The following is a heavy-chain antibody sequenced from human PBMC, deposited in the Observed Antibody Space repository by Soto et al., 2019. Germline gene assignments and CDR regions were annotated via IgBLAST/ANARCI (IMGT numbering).Heavy chain of an antibody. V-gene: IGHV3-30*18. CDR1: GFTFSSYG. D-gene: IGHD6-13*01. J-gene: IGHJ4*02. Sequence: QVQLVESGGGVVQPGRSLRLSCAASGFTFSSYGMHWVRQAPSKGLEWVAVISYDGSNKYYADSVKGRFTISRDNSKNTLYLQMNSLRAEDTAVYYCAKDVEAAADHFDWGQGTLVTVSS. CDR2: ISYDGSNK. CDR3: AKDVEAAADHFD.